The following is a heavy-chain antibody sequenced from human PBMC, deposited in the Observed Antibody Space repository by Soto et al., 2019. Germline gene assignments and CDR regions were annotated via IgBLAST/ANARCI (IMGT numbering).Heavy chain of an antibody. Sequence: GESLKISCKASGYSFTVYWIRWVRQMPGKGLEWMGIIYPGDSDTKYSPSFQGQVTMSADKSISTAYLQWNSLKASDTAMYYCARDGLSSSSSFDYWGQGTLVTVSS. J-gene: IGHJ4*02. CDR3: ARDGLSSSSSFDY. D-gene: IGHD6-6*01. CDR1: GYSFTVYW. CDR2: IYPGDSDT. V-gene: IGHV5-51*01.